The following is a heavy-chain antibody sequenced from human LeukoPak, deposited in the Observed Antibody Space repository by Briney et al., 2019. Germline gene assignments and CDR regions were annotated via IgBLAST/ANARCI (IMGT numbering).Heavy chain of an antibody. CDR2: ISSSISYI. D-gene: IGHD6-19*01. J-gene: IGHJ4*02. CDR3: ARGSGWDDY. Sequence: PGGSRRLSCASSGFTFGSYSMNWARQAPGKGLEWGSSISSSISYIYYADSVTGRFTISRDTAQNSLYLQMNSLRAEDTAVYYCARGSGWDDYWGQGTLVTVSS. CDR1: GFTFGSYS. V-gene: IGHV3-21*01.